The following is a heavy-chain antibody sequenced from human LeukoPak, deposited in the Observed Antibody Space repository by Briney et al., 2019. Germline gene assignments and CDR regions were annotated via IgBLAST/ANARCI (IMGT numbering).Heavy chain of an antibody. CDR3: ARGRAYSYGDRTY. J-gene: IGHJ4*02. D-gene: IGHD5-12*01. CDR1: GFTFSSYW. V-gene: IGHV3-7*01. Sequence: PGGSLRLSCIASGFTFSSYWMTWVRQAPGKGLECVANIKHDGSEKYYVDSVKGRFTISRDNAKNSLYLQMNSLRVEDTARYYCARGRAYSYGDRTYWGQGSLVTVSS. CDR2: IKHDGSEK.